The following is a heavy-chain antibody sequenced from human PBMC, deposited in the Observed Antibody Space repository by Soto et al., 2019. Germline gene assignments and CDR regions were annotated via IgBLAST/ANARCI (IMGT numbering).Heavy chain of an antibody. V-gene: IGHV1-18*01. J-gene: IGHJ2*01. Sequence: QVQLVQSGAEVKKPGASVKVSCKASGYTFTSYGISWVRQAPGQGLEWMGWISAYNGNTNYAQKLQGRVTMTTDTSTSTAYMELRSLGSDDTAVYYCAIRGYCSSTSCYAYWYFDLCGRGTMVTVSS. D-gene: IGHD2-2*01. CDR2: ISAYNGNT. CDR3: AIRGYCSSTSCYAYWYFDL. CDR1: GYTFTSYG.